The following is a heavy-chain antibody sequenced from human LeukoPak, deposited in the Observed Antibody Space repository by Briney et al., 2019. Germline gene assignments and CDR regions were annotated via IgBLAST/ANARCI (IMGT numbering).Heavy chain of an antibody. CDR3: ARDTRFSDTSGYYYSRFYMDV. J-gene: IGHJ6*03. CDR2: IYSSGST. CDR1: GGPINYNY. Sequence: PSETLSLTCTVSGGPINYNYWSWIRQPLGKRLEYIGYIYSSGSTNYNPSLKGRVTISLDTSKDQFSLKLTSVTAADTAVYYCARDTRFSDTSGYYYSRFYMDVWGKGTTVTVSS. V-gene: IGHV4-59*01. D-gene: IGHD3-22*01.